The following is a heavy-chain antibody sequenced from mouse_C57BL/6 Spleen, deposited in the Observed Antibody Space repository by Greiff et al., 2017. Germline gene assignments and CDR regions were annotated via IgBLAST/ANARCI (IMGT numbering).Heavy chain of an antibody. J-gene: IGHJ2*01. CDR2: ISYDGSN. D-gene: IGHD4-1*01. V-gene: IGHV3-6*01. Sequence: ESGPGLVKPSQSLSLTCSVTGYSITSGYYWNWIRQFPGNKLEWMGYISYDGSNNYNPSLKNRISITRDPSKNQFFLKLNSVTTEDTATYYCARDRTGFDYWGQGTTLTVSS. CDR3: ARDRTGFDY. CDR1: GYSITSGYY.